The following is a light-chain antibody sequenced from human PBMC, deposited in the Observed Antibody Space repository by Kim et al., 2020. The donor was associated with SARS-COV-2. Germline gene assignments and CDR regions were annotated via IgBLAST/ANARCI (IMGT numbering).Light chain of an antibody. Sequence: SYELTQPPSVSVSPGQTASITCSGDNLGDKYACWFQQKPGQSPVLVIYQDTKRPSGIPERFSGSNSGNTATLTISGTQAMDEADYYCQAWDSSTAYVFGG. CDR3: QAWDSSTAYV. CDR1: NLGDKY. V-gene: IGLV3-1*01. CDR2: QDT. J-gene: IGLJ2*01.